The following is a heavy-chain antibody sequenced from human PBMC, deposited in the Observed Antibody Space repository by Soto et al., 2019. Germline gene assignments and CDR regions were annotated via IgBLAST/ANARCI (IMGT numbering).Heavy chain of an antibody. V-gene: IGHV3-30*03. D-gene: IGHD3-3*01. CDR3: ARVYYDFWSGYNFDY. J-gene: IGHJ4*02. CDR1: GFTFSSYG. CDR2: ISYDGSNK. Sequence: GGSLRLSCAASGFTFSSYGMHWVRQAPGKGLEWVAVISYDGSNKYYADSVKGRFTISRDDSKNTLYLQMNSLRAEDTAVYYCARVYYDFWSGYNFDYWGQGTLVTVSS.